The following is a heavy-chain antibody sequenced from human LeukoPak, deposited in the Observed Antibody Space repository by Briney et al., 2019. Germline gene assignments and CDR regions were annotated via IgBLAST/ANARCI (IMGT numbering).Heavy chain of an antibody. CDR3: AKDGTLTRWSKVFDY. CDR2: ISGSGGST. Sequence: GGSLRLSCAASGFTFSSYAMSWVRQAPGKGLEWVSAISGSGGSTYYADSVKGRFTISRDNSKNTLYLQMNSLRAEDTAVYYCAKDGTLTRWSKVFDYRGQGTLVTVSS. D-gene: IGHD2-15*01. V-gene: IGHV3-23*01. CDR1: GFTFSSYA. J-gene: IGHJ4*02.